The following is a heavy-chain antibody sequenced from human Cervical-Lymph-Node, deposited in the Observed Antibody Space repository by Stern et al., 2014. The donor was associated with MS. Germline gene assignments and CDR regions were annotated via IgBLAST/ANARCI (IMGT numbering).Heavy chain of an antibody. Sequence: VQLVESGAEVKKPGASVKVSCKASGYTFTSYYMHWVRQAPGKGLEWMGIINPGGGSTSYAQKFQGRVTMTRDTSTSTVYMELSSLRSEDTAVYYCAREANIAVAGTDYYGMDVWGQGTTVTVSS. J-gene: IGHJ6*02. CDR2: INPGGGST. D-gene: IGHD6-19*01. V-gene: IGHV1-46*01. CDR1: GYTFTSYY. CDR3: AREANIAVAGTDYYGMDV.